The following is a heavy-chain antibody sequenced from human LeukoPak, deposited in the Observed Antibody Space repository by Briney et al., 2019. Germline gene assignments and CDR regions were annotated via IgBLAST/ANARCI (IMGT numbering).Heavy chain of an antibody. V-gene: IGHV3-74*01. J-gene: IGHJ4*02. CDR3: STFGGCPDF. CDR1: GFTLSGYW. D-gene: IGHD4-23*01. CDR2: INSDGTST. Sequence: PGGSLRLSCAASGFTLSGYWMHWVRQAPGKGLVWVSGINSDGTSTYYADSVRGRFTISRDTAKNTLFLQMNSLRVDDTAIYYCSTFGGCPDFWGQGTLVTVSS.